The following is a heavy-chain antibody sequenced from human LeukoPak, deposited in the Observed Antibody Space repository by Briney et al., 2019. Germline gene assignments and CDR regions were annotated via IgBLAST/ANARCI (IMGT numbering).Heavy chain of an antibody. CDR1: GYTLNDYY. CDR2: INPKSGDT. V-gene: IGHV1-2*02. Sequence: ASVKVSSKASGYTLNDYYIHWVRQAPGQGLEWMGWINPKSGDTNYAQKFQGRVTMTRDTSINTVYMELNSLRPDDTAIYYCARAGTPMVFDFWGQGTPVTVSS. J-gene: IGHJ5*01. CDR3: ARAGTPMVFDF. D-gene: IGHD3-10*01.